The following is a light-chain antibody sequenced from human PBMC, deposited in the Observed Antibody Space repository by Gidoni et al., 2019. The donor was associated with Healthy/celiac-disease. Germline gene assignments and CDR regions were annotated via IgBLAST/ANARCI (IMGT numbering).Light chain of an antibody. V-gene: IGKV3-11*01. J-gene: IGKJ1*01. CDR3: QQRSNWLGT. Sequence: ETVLTQSPATLSLSPGDRATLSCRPSQSVSSYLAWYQQKPGQAPRLLIYDASNRATGIPARFSGSGSGTDFTLTISSLEPEDVAVYYCQQRSNWLGTFXQXTKVEIK. CDR1: QSVSSY. CDR2: DAS.